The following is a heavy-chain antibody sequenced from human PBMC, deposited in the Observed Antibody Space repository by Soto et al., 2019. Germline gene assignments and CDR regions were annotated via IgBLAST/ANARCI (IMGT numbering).Heavy chain of an antibody. CDR3: ARGRARAAPQFRGRLFDY. CDR1: GYTFTSYD. D-gene: IGHD6-6*01. V-gene: IGHV1-8*01. J-gene: IGHJ4*02. Sequence: QVQLVQSGAEVKKPGASVKVSCKASGYTFTSYDINWVRQATGQGLEWMGWMNPNSGNTGYAQKFQGRVTMTRNTSISTAYMELSSLRSEDTAVYYCARGRARAAPQFRGRLFDYWGQGTLVTVSS. CDR2: MNPNSGNT.